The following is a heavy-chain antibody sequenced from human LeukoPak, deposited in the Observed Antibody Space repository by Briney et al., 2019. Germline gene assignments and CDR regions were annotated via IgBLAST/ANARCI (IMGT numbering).Heavy chain of an antibody. CDR1: GGSISSSSYY. V-gene: IGHV4-39*07. CDR3: ASLTYYDFWSGYGGFDY. Sequence: SETLSLTCTVSGGSISSSSYYWGWIRQPPGKGLEWIGSIYYSGSTYYNPSLKSRVTISVDTSKNQFSLKLSSVTAADTAVYYCASLTYYDFWSGYGGFDYWGQGTLVTVSS. J-gene: IGHJ4*02. CDR2: IYYSGST. D-gene: IGHD3-3*01.